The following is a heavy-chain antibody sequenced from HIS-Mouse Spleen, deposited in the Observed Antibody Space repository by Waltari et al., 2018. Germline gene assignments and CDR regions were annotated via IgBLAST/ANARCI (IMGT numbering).Heavy chain of an antibody. CDR2: IYYSGST. Sequence: QLQLQESGPGLVKPSEPLSLTFTVPGGSFSSSSYYWVWFRQPPGKGLEWFGSIYYSGSTYYNPSLKSRVTISVDTSKNQFSLKLSSGTAADTAVYYCAREIPYSSSWYDWYFDLWGRGTLVTVSS. J-gene: IGHJ2*01. V-gene: IGHV4-39*07. CDR1: GGSFSSSSYY. CDR3: AREIPYSSSWYDWYFDL. D-gene: IGHD6-13*01.